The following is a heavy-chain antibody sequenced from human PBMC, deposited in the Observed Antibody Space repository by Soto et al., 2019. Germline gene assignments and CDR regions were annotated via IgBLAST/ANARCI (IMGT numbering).Heavy chain of an antibody. CDR2: VHFSGTT. CDR1: GGSFMNEKYN. J-gene: IGHJ4*02. Sequence: ATVSVTCSVSGGSFMNEKYNWSWVWQPPGKGLEWLGNVHFSGTTIYNPSLMGRVTMSVDMSKNHVFLELTSVTAADTAIYYCARYCNNFDCHHLYYFDSWGQGTEVIVTS. CDR3: ARYCNNFDCHHLYYFDS. V-gene: IGHV4-61*03. D-gene: IGHD2-8*01.